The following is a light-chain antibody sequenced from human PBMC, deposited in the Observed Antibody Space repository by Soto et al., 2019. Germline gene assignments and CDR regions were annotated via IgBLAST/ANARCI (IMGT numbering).Light chain of an antibody. Sequence: IVLTQSPDTLSVSPGDRVTLSCRASESLFGFLAWYQQKPGQAPRLLMYGVSTRATGVPARFSGGGSATDFTLTISRLQPEDSAFYFCQSYNDWPFASGLGTRLEI. V-gene: IGKV3-15*01. CDR2: GVS. CDR1: ESLFGF. CDR3: QSYNDWPFA. J-gene: IGKJ2*01.